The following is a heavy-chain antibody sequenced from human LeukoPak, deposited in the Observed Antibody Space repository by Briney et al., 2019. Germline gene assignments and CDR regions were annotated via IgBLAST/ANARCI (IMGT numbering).Heavy chain of an antibody. Sequence: GGSLRLSCAASGFTFSSYSMNWVRQAPGKGLEWVSSISSSSSYIYYADSVKGRFTISRDNAKNSLYLQMNSLRAEDTAVYYCAKDHIVGSTNYFDYWGQGTLVTVSS. CDR3: AKDHIVGSTNYFDY. J-gene: IGHJ4*02. D-gene: IGHD1-26*01. CDR1: GFTFSSYS. V-gene: IGHV3-21*01. CDR2: ISSSSSYI.